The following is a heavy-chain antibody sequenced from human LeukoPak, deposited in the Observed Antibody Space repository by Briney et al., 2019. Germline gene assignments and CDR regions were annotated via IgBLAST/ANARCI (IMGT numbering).Heavy chain of an antibody. V-gene: IGHV3-7*01. Sequence: GGSLRLSCAASGFTFSSYAMSWVRQAPGKGLEWVANIKQDGSEKYYVDSVKGRFTISRDNAKNSLYLQMNSLRAEDTAVYYCARAREDLRGYSYGYSDYWGQGTLVTVSS. J-gene: IGHJ4*02. D-gene: IGHD5-18*01. CDR3: ARAREDLRGYSYGYSDY. CDR2: IKQDGSEK. CDR1: GFTFSSYA.